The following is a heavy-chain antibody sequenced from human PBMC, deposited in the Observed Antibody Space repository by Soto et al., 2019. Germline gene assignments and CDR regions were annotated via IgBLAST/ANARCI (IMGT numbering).Heavy chain of an antibody. D-gene: IGHD1-26*01. Sequence: GGSLRLSCAASGFIFENFGMSWVRQAPGKGLEWTSSISGSGFKKYYADSVKGRFTISRDNSKSTVYLELNNLSAEDTAVYHCAKNQGVELVPLATVDWFDPWGQGSMVTVSS. CDR3: AKNQGVELVPLATVDWFDP. J-gene: IGHJ5*02. V-gene: IGHV3-23*01. CDR2: ISGSGFKK. CDR1: GFIFENFG.